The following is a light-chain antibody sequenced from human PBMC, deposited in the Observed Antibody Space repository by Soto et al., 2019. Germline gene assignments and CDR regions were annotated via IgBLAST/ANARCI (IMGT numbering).Light chain of an antibody. CDR2: KAS. CDR3: QHYNSYSEA. V-gene: IGKV1-5*03. CDR1: QTISSW. Sequence: IQMTQSPSTLSGSVGDRVTITCRASQTISSWLARYQQKPGKAPKLLIYKASTLKSGVPSRFSGSGSGTEFSLTISSLQPDDFATYYCQHYNSYSEAFGQGTKVELK. J-gene: IGKJ1*01.